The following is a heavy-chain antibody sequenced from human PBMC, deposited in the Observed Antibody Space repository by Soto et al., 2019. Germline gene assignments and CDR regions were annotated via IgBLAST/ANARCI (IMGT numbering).Heavy chain of an antibody. CDR2: INPNSGGT. Sequence: RASVKVSCKASGYTFSDYYIYWVRQAPGQGLEWMGWINPNSGGTKYAPKFQGGVTMTRDTSITTAYMELSRLRSGDTAVYYCAREPATAKPEGVDFWGQGTLVTVSS. D-gene: IGHD1-1*01. V-gene: IGHV1-2*02. J-gene: IGHJ4*02. CDR3: AREPATAKPEGVDF. CDR1: GYTFSDYY.